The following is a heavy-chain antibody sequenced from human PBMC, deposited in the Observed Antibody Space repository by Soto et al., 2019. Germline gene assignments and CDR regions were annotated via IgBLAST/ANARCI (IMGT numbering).Heavy chain of an antibody. CDR2: IYYSGST. J-gene: IGHJ5*02. V-gene: IGHV4-31*03. CDR3: ARVRTYYYGSGSSRWFDP. Sequence: QVQLQESGPGLVKPSQTLSLTCTVSGGSISSGGYYWSWIRQHPGKGLGWIGYIYYSGSTYYNPSLKSRVTISVDTSKNQFSLKLSSVTAADTAVYYCARVRTYYYGSGSSRWFDPWGQGTLVTVSS. CDR1: GGSISSGGYY. D-gene: IGHD3-10*01.